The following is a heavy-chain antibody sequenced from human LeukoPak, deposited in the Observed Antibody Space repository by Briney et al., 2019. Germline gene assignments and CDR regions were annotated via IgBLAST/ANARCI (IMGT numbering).Heavy chain of an antibody. D-gene: IGHD2-2*02. J-gene: IGHJ4*02. CDR1: GYTFTSYD. CDR3: AKTVRIVVVPAAISYYFDY. V-gene: IGHV1-8*01. Sequence: ASVKVSCKASGYTFTSYDINWVRQATGQGLDWMGWINPNRGNTGHAQKFQGRVTMNRNTSISTAYMELSSLRSEDTAVYYCAKTVRIVVVPAAISYYFDYWGQGTLVTVSS. CDR2: INPNRGNT.